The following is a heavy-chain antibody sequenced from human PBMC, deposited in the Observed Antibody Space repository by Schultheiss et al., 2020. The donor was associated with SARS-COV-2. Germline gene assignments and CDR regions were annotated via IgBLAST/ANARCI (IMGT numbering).Heavy chain of an antibody. J-gene: IGHJ4*02. V-gene: IGHV4-59*12. CDR1: GGSISGYY. Sequence: SETLSLTCTVSGGSISGYYWSWIRQPPGKGLEWIGYIYYSGSTYYNPSLKSRVTISVDRSKNQFSLKLSSVTAADTAVYYCAPATGRGYSGYDSDYWGQGTLVTVAS. CDR2: IYYSGST. D-gene: IGHD5-12*01. CDR3: APATGRGYSGYDSDY.